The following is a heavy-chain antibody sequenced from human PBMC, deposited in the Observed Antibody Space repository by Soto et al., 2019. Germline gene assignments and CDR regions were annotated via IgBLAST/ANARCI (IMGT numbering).Heavy chain of an antibody. CDR3: AKTARYSGSYLDY. CDR2: ISYDRSNK. CDR1: GFTFSSYA. Sequence: QVQLVESGGGVVQPGRSLRLSCAASGFTFSSYAMHWVRQAPGKGLEWVAVISYDRSNKYYADSVKGRFTISRDNSKDTLYLQMNSLRTEDTAVFYCAKTARYSGSYLDYWGQGTLVTVSS. V-gene: IGHV3-30*18. J-gene: IGHJ4*02. D-gene: IGHD1-26*01.